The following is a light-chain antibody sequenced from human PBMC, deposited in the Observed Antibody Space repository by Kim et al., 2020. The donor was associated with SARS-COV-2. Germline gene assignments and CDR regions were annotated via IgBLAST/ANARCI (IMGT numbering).Light chain of an antibody. Sequence: ASVGDRVTITCRASQNISSFLAWYHQRPGTAPKLLIYKASILESGVTSTFSGRGSGTEFTLTINRLQPDDYATYYCQQYSSSPWTFGQGTKVDIK. CDR2: KAS. J-gene: IGKJ1*01. CDR3: QQYSSSPWT. CDR1: QNISSF. V-gene: IGKV1-5*03.